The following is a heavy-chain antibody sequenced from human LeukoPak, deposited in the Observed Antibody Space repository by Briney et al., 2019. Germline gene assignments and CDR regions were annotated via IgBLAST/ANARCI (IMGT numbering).Heavy chain of an antibody. D-gene: IGHD3-10*01. CDR3: MNMIRGLDY. Sequence: SETLSLTCTVYGWSSSGYNGSWIRQPPGKGLEWIGQNSHSGSTNYNQSLKSRVTLSVDTSKNQFSLQLSSMTAADTAIYYCMNMIRGLDYWGQGALVTVSS. CDR2: NSHSGST. V-gene: IGHV4-34*01. CDR1: GWSSSGYN. J-gene: IGHJ4*02.